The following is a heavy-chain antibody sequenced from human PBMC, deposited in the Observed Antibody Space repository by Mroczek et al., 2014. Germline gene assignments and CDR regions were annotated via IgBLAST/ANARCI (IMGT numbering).Heavy chain of an antibody. CDR1: GGSISSSSYY. CDR3: ARHYVSYDFWSGYFTGSRGEPNWFDP. V-gene: IGHV4-39*01. D-gene: IGHD3-3*01. Sequence: QVQLQESGPGLVKPSETLSLTCTVSGGSISSSSYYWGWIRQPPGKGLEWIGSIYYSGSTYYNPSLKSRVTISVDTSKNQFSLKLSSVTAADTAVYYCARHYVSYDFWSGYFTGSRGEPNWFDPWGQGNPGHRL. CDR2: IYYSGST. J-gene: IGHJ5*02.